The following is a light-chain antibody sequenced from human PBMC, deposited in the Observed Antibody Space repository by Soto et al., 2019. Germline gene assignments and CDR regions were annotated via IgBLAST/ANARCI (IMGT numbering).Light chain of an antibody. Sequence: VLTQSPGTLSLSPGESATLSCRASQSVSSSYLAWYQQKPGQAPRLLIYGASSRATGIPDRFSGSGSGTDFTLTISRLEPEDFAVYYCQQYGSSPSWTFGQGTKVDIK. CDR1: QSVSSSY. CDR3: QQYGSSPSWT. J-gene: IGKJ1*01. CDR2: GAS. V-gene: IGKV3-20*01.